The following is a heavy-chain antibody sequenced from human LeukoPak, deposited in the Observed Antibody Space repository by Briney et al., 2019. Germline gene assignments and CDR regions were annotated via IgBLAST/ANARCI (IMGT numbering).Heavy chain of an antibody. CDR2: INHSGST. J-gene: IGHJ5*02. CDR3: ARGRPQQAGTKRQLYNWFDP. Sequence: SETLSLTCAVYGGSFSGYYWSWIRQPPGKGLEWIGEINHSGSTNYNPSLKSRVTISVDTSKNQFSLKLSSVTAADTAVYYCARGRPQQAGTKRQLYNWFDPRGQGTLVTVSS. D-gene: IGHD6-13*01. V-gene: IGHV4-34*01. CDR1: GGSFSGYY.